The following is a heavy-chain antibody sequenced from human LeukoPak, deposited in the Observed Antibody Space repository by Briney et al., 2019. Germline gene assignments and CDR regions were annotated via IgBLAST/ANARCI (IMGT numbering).Heavy chain of an antibody. Sequence: GGSLRLSCTTSGFTFGDYAMSWFRQAPGKGLEWVGFIRSRVHGETTQYAASVKGRLTISRDDSKSIAYLQMNSPKIEDTAVYYCTRSYNYYDSSGYYGFDYWGQGTLVTVSS. CDR3: TRSYNYYDSSGYYGFDY. J-gene: IGHJ4*02. CDR2: IRSRVHGETT. D-gene: IGHD3-22*01. V-gene: IGHV3-49*03. CDR1: GFTFGDYA.